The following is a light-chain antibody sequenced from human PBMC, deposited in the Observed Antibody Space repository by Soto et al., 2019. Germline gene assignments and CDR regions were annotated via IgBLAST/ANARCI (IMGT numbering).Light chain of an antibody. CDR2: GAS. CDR3: QQYRSYSLF. CDR1: QSISNW. J-gene: IGKJ2*01. Sequence: DIQMTQSPSTLPASVGDRVTITCRASQSISNWLAWYQQKPGKAPKLLIYGASRLESGVPSRFSGSVSGTEFTLTISSLQPDDCATYYCQQYRSYSLFFGQGTKLEIK. V-gene: IGKV1-5*01.